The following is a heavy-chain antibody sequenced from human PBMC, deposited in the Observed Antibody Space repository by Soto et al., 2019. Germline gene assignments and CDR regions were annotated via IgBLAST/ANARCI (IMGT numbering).Heavy chain of an antibody. CDR2: IRSKIDGGTP. CDR1: GFSFSSAR. Sequence: GGSLRLPCAASGFSFSSARMSWVCQAPGKGLEWVGRIRSKIDGGTPDYAAPLKGRLSISRDDSQNTLFLQMNSLKSEDTGVYYCTTAGSGWSYYLYGQDVWGQGTMVTVSS. V-gene: IGHV3-15*01. J-gene: IGHJ3*01. D-gene: IGHD6-19*01. CDR3: TTAGSGWSYYLYGQDV.